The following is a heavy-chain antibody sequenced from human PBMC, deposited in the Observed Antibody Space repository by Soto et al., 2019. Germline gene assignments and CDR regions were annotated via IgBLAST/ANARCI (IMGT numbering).Heavy chain of an antibody. J-gene: IGHJ5*02. CDR2: IYYSGST. Sequence: PAETLSLTCTVSGGSISSGGYYWSWIRQHPGKGLEWIGYIYYSGSTYYNPSLKSRVTISVDTSKNQFSLKLSSVTAADTAVYYCARDLHLNWFDPWGQGTLVTVSS. CDR1: GGSISSGGYY. CDR3: ARDLHLNWFDP. V-gene: IGHV4-31*03.